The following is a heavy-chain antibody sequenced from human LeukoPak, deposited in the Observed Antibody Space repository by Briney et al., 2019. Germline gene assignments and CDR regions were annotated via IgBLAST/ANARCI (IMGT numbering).Heavy chain of an antibody. CDR3: ARVSSWNYYYYGMDV. J-gene: IGHJ6*02. CDR1: GGTFSSHA. V-gene: IGHV1-69*01. CDR2: IIPIFGTA. D-gene: IGHD6-13*01. Sequence: GASVKVSCKASGGTFSSHAISWVRQAPGQGLEWMGGIIPIFGTANYAQKFQGRVTITADESTSTAYMELSSLRSEDTAVYYCARVSSWNYYYYGMDVWGQGTTVTVSS.